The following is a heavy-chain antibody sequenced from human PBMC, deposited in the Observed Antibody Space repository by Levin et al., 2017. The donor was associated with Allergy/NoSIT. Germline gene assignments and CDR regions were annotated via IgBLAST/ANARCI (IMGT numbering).Heavy chain of an antibody. CDR2: INPNSGGT. Sequence: ASVKVSCKASGYTFTGYYMHWVRQAPGQGLEWMGWINPNSGGTNYAQKFQGRVTMTRDTSISTAYMELSRLRSDDTAVYYCATRTTGTSLNWFDPWGQGTLVTVSS. CDR1: GYTFTGYY. J-gene: IGHJ5*02. CDR3: ATRTTGTSLNWFDP. D-gene: IGHD1-1*01. V-gene: IGHV1-2*02.